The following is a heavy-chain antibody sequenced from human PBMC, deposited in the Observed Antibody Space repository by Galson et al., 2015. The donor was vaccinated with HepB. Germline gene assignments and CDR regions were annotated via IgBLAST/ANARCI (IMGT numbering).Heavy chain of an antibody. CDR3: ARDGYYYDSSGYSPRAFDI. J-gene: IGHJ3*02. D-gene: IGHD3-22*01. CDR2: ISSSSSTI. Sequence: SLRLSCAASGFTFSSYSMNWVRQAPGKGLEWVSYISSSSSTIYYADSVKGRFTISRDNAKNSLYLQMNSLRDEDTAVYYCARDGYYYDSSGYSPRAFDIWGQGTMVTVSS. CDR1: GFTFSSYS. V-gene: IGHV3-48*02.